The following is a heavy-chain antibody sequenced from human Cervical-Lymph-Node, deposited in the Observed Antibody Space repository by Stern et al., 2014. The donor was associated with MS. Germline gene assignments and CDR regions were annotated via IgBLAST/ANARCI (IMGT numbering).Heavy chain of an antibody. V-gene: IGHV1-3*01. CDR2: INGDNGNT. CDR1: GYSFISHA. CDR3: ARAGYCSPSTCSDAFDI. Sequence: VQLVESGAELKDPGASVKVSCKASGYSFISHAMHWVRQAPGQTFEWMGWINGDNGNTKYSQKLQGRVTITRDKTTSTAYMELSSLTSEDTSVYYCARAGYCSPSTCSDAFDIWGQGTMVTVSS. J-gene: IGHJ3*02. D-gene: IGHD2-15*01.